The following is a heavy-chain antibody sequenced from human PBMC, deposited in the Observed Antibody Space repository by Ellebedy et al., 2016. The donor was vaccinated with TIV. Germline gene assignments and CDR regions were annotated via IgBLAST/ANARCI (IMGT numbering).Heavy chain of an antibody. J-gene: IGHJ6*02. Sequence: ASVKVSCKASGFTFTSYGISWVRQAPGQGLEWMGWISTYNGNTNYAEKLQGRVTMTTDTSTSTAYMELRSLRSDDTAVYYCARGEGRAVAGRFYYYYGMDVWGQGTTVTVSS. D-gene: IGHD6-19*01. CDR2: ISTYNGNT. CDR1: GFTFTSYG. CDR3: ARGEGRAVAGRFYYYYGMDV. V-gene: IGHV1-18*04.